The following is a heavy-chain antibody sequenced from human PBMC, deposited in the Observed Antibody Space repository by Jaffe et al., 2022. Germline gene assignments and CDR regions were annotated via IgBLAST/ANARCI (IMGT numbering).Heavy chain of an antibody. V-gene: IGHV3-49*04. CDR1: GFTLGDYA. Sequence: EVQLVESGGGLVQPGRSLRLSCTVSGFTLGDYATSWVRQAPGKGLEWAGIIRSRAKGGTTDYAASVKGRFSISRDESKNIAYLQMNSLTAEDTGVYYCTRESLDRNGYRVEFAPWGQGTLVTVSS. J-gene: IGHJ5*02. CDR2: IRSRAKGGTT. CDR3: TRESLDRNGYRVEFAP. D-gene: IGHD3-22*01.